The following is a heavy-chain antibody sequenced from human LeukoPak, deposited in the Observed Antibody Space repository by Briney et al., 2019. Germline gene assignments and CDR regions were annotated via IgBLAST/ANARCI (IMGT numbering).Heavy chain of an antibody. V-gene: IGHV3-48*03. Sequence: PGGSLRLSCAASGFXFSNYEINWVRQAPGKGLEWVSYISSSGSTIYYADSVKGRFTISRDNARNSLYLQMNSLRAEDTAVYYCARGVYYYIFWGQGTLVTVSS. CDR1: GFXFSNYE. D-gene: IGHD3-10*01. CDR3: ARGVYYYIF. CDR2: ISSSGSTI. J-gene: IGHJ4*02.